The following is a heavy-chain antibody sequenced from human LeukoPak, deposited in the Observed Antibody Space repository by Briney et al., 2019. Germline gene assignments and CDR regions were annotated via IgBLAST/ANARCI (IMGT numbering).Heavy chain of an antibody. CDR1: GGSIRSSSYY. Sequence: KSSETLSLTCTVSGGSIRSSSYYWGWIRQPPGKGLEWIGSMYYSGSTYYNPSLKSRVTISVDTSKNQFSLKLSSVTAADTAVYYCARRLARRGYYDSSGYYRSWFDPWGQGTLVTVSS. V-gene: IGHV4-39*07. CDR2: MYYSGST. J-gene: IGHJ5*02. D-gene: IGHD3-22*01. CDR3: ARRLARRGYYDSSGYYRSWFDP.